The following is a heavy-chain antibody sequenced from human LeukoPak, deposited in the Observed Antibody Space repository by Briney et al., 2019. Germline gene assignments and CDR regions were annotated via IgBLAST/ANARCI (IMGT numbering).Heavy chain of an antibody. CDR3: ANEPRIAARPGWFDP. D-gene: IGHD6-6*01. CDR1: GFTFSDYS. Sequence: GSLRLSCAASGFTFSDYSMHWVRLAPGKGLEWVSSISSSSSYIYYTDSVKGRFTISRDNAKNSLYLQMNSLRSEDTAVYYCANEPRIAARPGWFDPWGQGTLVTVSS. CDR2: ISSSSSYI. V-gene: IGHV3-21*04. J-gene: IGHJ5*02.